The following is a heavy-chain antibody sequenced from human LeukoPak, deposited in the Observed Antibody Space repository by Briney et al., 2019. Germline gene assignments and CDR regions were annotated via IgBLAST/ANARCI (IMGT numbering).Heavy chain of an antibody. CDR3: ARTLVARGSWFDP. Sequence: PSQTLSLTCTVSGGSITSSSYYWGWIRHPPGKGLEWIVRIYYSGSTYYNPSLKSRVTISVDTSKNQSSLKLSSVTAADTAVYYCARTLVARGSWFDPWGQGTLVTVSS. D-gene: IGHD3-10*01. V-gene: IGHV4-39*01. CDR2: IYYSGST. CDR1: GGSITSSSYY. J-gene: IGHJ5*02.